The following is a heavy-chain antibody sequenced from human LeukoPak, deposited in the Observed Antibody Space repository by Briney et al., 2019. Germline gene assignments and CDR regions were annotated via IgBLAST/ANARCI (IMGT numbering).Heavy chain of an antibody. Sequence: GGSLRLSCAASGFSFSSHWMSWVRQAPGKGPEWVASIKQDGSEKYYVDSVKSRFTISRDNAKNSLYLQMNSLRVEDTAIYHCARAGYWGQGTLVTVSS. CDR2: IKQDGSEK. V-gene: IGHV3-7*01. CDR3: ARAGY. CDR1: GFSFSSHW. J-gene: IGHJ4*02.